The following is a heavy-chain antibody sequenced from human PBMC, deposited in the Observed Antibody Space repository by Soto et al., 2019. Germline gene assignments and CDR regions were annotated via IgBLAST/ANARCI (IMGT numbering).Heavy chain of an antibody. CDR2: IYSSGST. J-gene: IGHJ4*02. CDR3: ARGYSYGSFDY. Sequence: SETLSLTCTVSGGSISSGDYYWSWIRQPPGKGLEWIGYIYSSGSTYYNPSLKSRVTISSDTSKNQFSLKLTSVTAADTAVYYCARGYSYGSFDYWGQGTLVTVSS. V-gene: IGHV4-30-4*01. D-gene: IGHD5-18*01. CDR1: GGSISSGDYY.